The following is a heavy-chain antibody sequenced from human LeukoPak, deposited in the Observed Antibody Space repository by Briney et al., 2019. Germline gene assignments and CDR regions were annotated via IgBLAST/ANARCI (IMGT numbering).Heavy chain of an antibody. CDR2: ISYDGSNK. V-gene: IGHV3-30*18. J-gene: IGHJ4*02. CDR1: GFTFSSCG. D-gene: IGHD6-19*01. Sequence: GGSLRLSCAASGFTFSSCGMHWVRQAPGKGLEWVAVISYDGSNKYYADSVKGRFTISRDNSKNTLYLQMNSLRAEDTAVYYCAKPYSGYSSGWPFDYWGQGTLVTVSS. CDR3: AKPYSGYSSGWPFDY.